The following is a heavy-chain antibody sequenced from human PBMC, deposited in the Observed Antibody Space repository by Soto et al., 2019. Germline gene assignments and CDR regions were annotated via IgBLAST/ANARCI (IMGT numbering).Heavy chain of an antibody. CDR1: GFTFSSYS. CDR2: ITSSGSTI. CDR3: ARVRSGWYFDY. Sequence: GGSLRLSCAASGFTFSSYSMKWIRQAPGKGLEWVSYITSSGSTIYYADSVKGRFTISRDNAKNSLYLQMNSLRAEDTAVYYCARVRSGWYFDYWGQGTLVTV. D-gene: IGHD6-19*01. V-gene: IGHV3-48*01. J-gene: IGHJ4*01.